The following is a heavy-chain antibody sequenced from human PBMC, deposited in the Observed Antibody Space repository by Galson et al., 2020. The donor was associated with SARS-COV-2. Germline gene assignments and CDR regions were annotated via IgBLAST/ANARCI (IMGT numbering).Heavy chain of an antibody. J-gene: IGHJ4*02. CDR1: VGSFSDYY. D-gene: IGHD6-13*01. V-gene: IGHV4-34*01. CDR3: ARRADSSSWFGFDY. Sequence: SETLSLTCAVYVGSFSDYYWPWIRQPPGKGLEWIGEISHSGSTNYNPSLKSRVTISVDTSKNQFSLRLTSVTAADTAVYYCARRADSSSWFGFDYWGQGTLVTVSS. CDR2: ISHSGST.